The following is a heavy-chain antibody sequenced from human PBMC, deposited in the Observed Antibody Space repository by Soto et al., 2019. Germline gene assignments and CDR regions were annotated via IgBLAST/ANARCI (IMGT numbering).Heavy chain of an antibody. Sequence: PGGSLRLSCAASGFTFSSYAMHWVRQAPGKGLEYVSAISSNGGSTYYANSVKGRFTISRDNFKNTLYLQMGSLRAEDMAVYYCAREPFKGYCSGGSCYEYYFDYWGQGTLVTVSS. CDR1: GFTFSSYA. V-gene: IGHV3-64*01. J-gene: IGHJ4*02. D-gene: IGHD2-15*01. CDR2: ISSNGGST. CDR3: AREPFKGYCSGGSCYEYYFDY.